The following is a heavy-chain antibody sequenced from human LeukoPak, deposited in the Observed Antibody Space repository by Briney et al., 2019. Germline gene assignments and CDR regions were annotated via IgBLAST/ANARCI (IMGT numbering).Heavy chain of an antibody. Sequence: SETLSLTCTVSGGSITSSGYYWGWIRQPPGKGLEWIGNVFYSGSTYYSPSLKSRVTISEDTSKNQFSLNLRSVTAADTALYYCVRQPGIYLYNWFDPWGQGTLVTVSS. V-gene: IGHV4-39*01. CDR2: VFYSGST. D-gene: IGHD1-26*01. CDR1: GGSITSSGYY. CDR3: VRQPGIYLYNWFDP. J-gene: IGHJ5*02.